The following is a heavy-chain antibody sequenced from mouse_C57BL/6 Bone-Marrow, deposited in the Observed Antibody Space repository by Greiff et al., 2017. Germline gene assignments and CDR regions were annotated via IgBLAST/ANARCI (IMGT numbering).Heavy chain of an antibody. J-gene: IGHJ2*01. CDR3: ARGTTVVAPCFDY. Sequence: QVQLQQPGAELVKPGASVKLSCKASGYTFTSYWMHWVKQRPGRGLGWIGRIDPNSGGTKYNEKFKSKATLTVDKPSSTAYMQLSSLTSEDSAVYYCARGTTVVAPCFDYWGQGTTLTVSS. CDR2: IDPNSGGT. D-gene: IGHD1-1*01. CDR1: GYTFTSYW. V-gene: IGHV1-72*01.